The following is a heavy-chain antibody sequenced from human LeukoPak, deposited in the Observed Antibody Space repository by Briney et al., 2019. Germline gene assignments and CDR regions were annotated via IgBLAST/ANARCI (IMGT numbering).Heavy chain of an antibody. CDR3: VRGYSFGPYGMDV. V-gene: IGHV3-64D*09. Sequence: GGSLRLSCAASGFTFSTYSMNWVRQAPGKGLEYVSAISDSGGSTYYADSVKGRFTISRDNSKNALYLQMSSLRAEDTAVYFCVRGYSFGPYGMDVWGQGTTVTVSS. J-gene: IGHJ6*02. CDR2: ISDSGGST. CDR1: GFTFSTYS. D-gene: IGHD2-15*01.